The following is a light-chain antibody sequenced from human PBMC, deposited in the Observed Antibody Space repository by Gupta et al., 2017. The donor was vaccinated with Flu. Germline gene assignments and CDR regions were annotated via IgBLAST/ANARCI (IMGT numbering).Light chain of an antibody. CDR1: QSVKGK. CDR2: DAS. Sequence: ATLSVSLGEGATLSCRTSQSVKGKVAWLQQEPGQAPRLLIYDASTRATGIPARFSGSGCGTEFTLTISSLQSEDCAVYYCHQSNNWPPLTFGAGTKVEIK. J-gene: IGKJ4*01. CDR3: HQSNNWPPLT. V-gene: IGKV3D-15*01.